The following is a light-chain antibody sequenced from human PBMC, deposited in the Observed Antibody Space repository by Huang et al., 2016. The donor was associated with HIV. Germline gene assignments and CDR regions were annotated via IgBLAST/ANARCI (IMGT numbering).Light chain of an antibody. Sequence: EIVLTQSPATLSLSPGDRATLSCRASQSIGPYLAWYQQKPCQPPRLLIYDTSNRGTGIPARVSGSGSGTDFTLTISGLEPEDFAFNYCQQRGDWPLTCGGGTQVEIK. CDR3: QQRGDWPLT. CDR2: DTS. J-gene: IGKJ4*01. V-gene: IGKV3-11*01. CDR1: QSIGPY.